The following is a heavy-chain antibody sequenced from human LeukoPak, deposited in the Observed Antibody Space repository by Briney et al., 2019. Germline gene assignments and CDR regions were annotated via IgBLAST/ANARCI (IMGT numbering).Heavy chain of an antibody. CDR3: ARASHAAARFNWFDP. J-gene: IGHJ5*02. Sequence: GASVKVSCKASGYTFTGYYMHWVRQAPGQGLEWMGWINPNSGGTNYAQKFQGRVTVTRDTSISTAYMELSRLRSDDTAVYYCARASHAAARFNWFDPWGQGTLVTVSS. D-gene: IGHD2-2*01. CDR2: INPNSGGT. CDR1: GYTFTGYY. V-gene: IGHV1-2*02.